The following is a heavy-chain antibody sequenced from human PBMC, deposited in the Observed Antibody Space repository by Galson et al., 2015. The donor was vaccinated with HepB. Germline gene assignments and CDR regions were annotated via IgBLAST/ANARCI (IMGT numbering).Heavy chain of an antibody. D-gene: IGHD3-10*01. J-gene: IGHJ4*02. CDR3: ARLWPTMVRGVIYYFDY. CDR1: GYSFTSYW. Sequence: QSGAEVKKPGESLRISCKGSGYSFTSYWISWVRQMPGKGLEWMGRIDPSDSYTNYSPSFQGHVTISADKSISTAYLQWSSLKASDTAMYYCARLWPTMVRGVIYYFDYWGQGTLVTVSS. CDR2: IDPSDSYT. V-gene: IGHV5-10-1*01.